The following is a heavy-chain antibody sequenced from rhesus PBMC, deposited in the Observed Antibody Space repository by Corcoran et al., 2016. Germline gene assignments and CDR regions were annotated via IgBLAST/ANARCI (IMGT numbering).Heavy chain of an antibody. CDR3: ARTRGVDV. CDR1: GCSISGYY. V-gene: IGHV4-73*01. J-gene: IGHJ5-1*01. CDR2: IDGNSAST. Sequence: QVTLQQWGEGLVKPSETLSLTCAVYGCSISGYYWNWIRQPPGKGLEWIGNIDGNSASTNYNPARKNRDTISKDTSKKQVSLKLSSVTAADTAVYYCARTRGVDVWGPGVLVTVSS.